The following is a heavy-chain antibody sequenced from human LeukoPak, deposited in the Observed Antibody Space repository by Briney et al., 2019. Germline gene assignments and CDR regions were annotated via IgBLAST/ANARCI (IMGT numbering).Heavy chain of an antibody. CDR1: GFTFSDYW. J-gene: IGHJ5*02. CDR2: IRTDGSIT. D-gene: IGHD6-13*01. V-gene: IGHV3-74*01. Sequence: AGTLRRSCAASGFTFSDYWMHWVRQAPGKGLEWISRIRTDGSITAYADSVKGRFTISRDNAKNILYLQMSSLRGEDTAVYFCARDRSPGWFDPWGQGTLVTVSS. CDR3: ARDRSPGWFDP.